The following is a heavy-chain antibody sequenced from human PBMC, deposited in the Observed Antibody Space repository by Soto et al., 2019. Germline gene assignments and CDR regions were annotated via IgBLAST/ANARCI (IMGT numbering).Heavy chain of an antibody. Sequence: QVQLQQWGAGLLKPSETLSLICAVSGESLSDHYWSWIPQSPGTGLEWIGDINQYGTTNYNPSLKSRVTISADTSKNQFFLRLTSVTAADTAVYYCARGAHISGVTRCFDPWGQGTLVTVSS. D-gene: IGHD1-20*01. CDR1: GESLSDHY. CDR3: ARGAHISGVTRCFDP. CDR2: INQYGTT. J-gene: IGHJ5*02. V-gene: IGHV4-34*01.